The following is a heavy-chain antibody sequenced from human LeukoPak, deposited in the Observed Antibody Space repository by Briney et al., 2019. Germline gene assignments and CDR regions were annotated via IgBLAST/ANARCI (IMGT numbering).Heavy chain of an antibody. CDR1: GGSISSYY. CDR2: IYYSGST. CDR3: ARGRGNLQH. V-gene: IGHV4-59*01. J-gene: IGHJ1*01. D-gene: IGHD1-14*01. Sequence: PSETLSLTCTVSGGSISSYYWSWIRQPPGKGLEWIGYIYYSGSTNYNPSLKSRVTISVDTSKNQFSLKLSSVTAADTAVYYCARGRGNLQHWGQGTLVTVSS.